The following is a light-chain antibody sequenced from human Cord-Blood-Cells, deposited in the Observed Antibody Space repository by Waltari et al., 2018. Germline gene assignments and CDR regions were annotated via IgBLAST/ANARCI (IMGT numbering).Light chain of an antibody. CDR1: SSDVGGYTY. CDR3: CSYAGSYTYV. V-gene: IGLV2-11*01. Sequence: QSALPQPRPVSGSPGQSATISCTGTSSDVGGYTYVSWYQQHPGKAPKLMIYDVSKRPSGVPDRFSGSKSGNTASLTISGLQAEDEADYYCCSYAGSYTYVFGTGTKVTVL. CDR2: DVS. J-gene: IGLJ1*01.